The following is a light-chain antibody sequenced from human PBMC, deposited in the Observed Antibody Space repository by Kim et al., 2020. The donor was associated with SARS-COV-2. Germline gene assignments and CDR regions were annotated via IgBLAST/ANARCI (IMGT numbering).Light chain of an antibody. CDR3: TSYTSSSTLHVV. J-gene: IGLJ2*01. CDR2: DVT. CDR1: SSNAGDYNY. V-gene: IGLV2-14*03. Sequence: SIAISATQTSSNAGDYNYVSWYQQHQGEAPKLLIYDVTNRPSGVSNRFSGSKSGNTASLTISGLQAEDEADYFCTSYTSSSTLHVVFGGGTQLTVL.